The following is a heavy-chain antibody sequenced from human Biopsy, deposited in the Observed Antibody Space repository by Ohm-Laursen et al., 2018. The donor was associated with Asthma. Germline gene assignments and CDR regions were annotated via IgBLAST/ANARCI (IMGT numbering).Heavy chain of an antibody. CDR2: ISFDGTNR. CDR3: AKEVFPGWELRRGPDS. J-gene: IGHJ4*02. CDR1: GFSFSNYG. Sequence: SLRLSCSASGFSFSNYGMHWVRQSPGKGLDWVAVISFDGTNRNYTDSVKGRFTISRDNPRNTLHLEMNSLRAEDTAVYFCAKEVFPGWELRRGPDSWGQGTLVTVSS. V-gene: IGHV3-30*18. D-gene: IGHD1-26*01.